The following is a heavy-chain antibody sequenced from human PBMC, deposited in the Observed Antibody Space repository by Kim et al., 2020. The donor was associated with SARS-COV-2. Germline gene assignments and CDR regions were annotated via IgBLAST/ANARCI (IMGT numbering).Heavy chain of an antibody. CDR3: ARAETRITIFGAVIILAFDI. V-gene: IGHV4-31*03. CDR1: GGSISSGGYY. CDR2: IYYSGST. J-gene: IGHJ3*02. D-gene: IGHD3-3*01. Sequence: SETLSLTCTVSGGSISSGGYYWSWIRQHPGKGLEWIGYIYYSGSTYYNPSLKSRVTISVDTSKNQFSLKLSSVTAADTAVYYCARAETRITIFGAVIILAFDIWGQGTMVTVSS.